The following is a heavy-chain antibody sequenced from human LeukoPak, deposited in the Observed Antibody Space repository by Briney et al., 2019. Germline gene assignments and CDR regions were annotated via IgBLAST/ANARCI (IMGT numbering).Heavy chain of an antibody. Sequence: PGGSLRLSCAASGFTFSSYGMHWVRQAPGKGLEWVAVIWYDGSNKYYADSVKGRFTIFRDNSKNTLYLQMNSLRAEDTAVYYCARDRYYYDSSGYYDYWGQGTLVTVSS. CDR1: GFTFSSYG. CDR2: IWYDGSNK. J-gene: IGHJ4*02. V-gene: IGHV3-33*01. D-gene: IGHD3-22*01. CDR3: ARDRYYYDSSGYYDY.